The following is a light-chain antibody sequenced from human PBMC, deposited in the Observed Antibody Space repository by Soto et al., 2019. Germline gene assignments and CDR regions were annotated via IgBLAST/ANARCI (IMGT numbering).Light chain of an antibody. CDR1: QSISSY. J-gene: IGKJ2*01. V-gene: IGKV1-39*01. CDR2: SAS. Sequence: DIQMTQSPSYLSASVGDRVTITCRASQSISSYLNWYQQKPGKAPKLLISSASSLQSGVPSRFSGSGSGTDFTLTISSLQPEDFATYYCQQSYSTPYTFGQGTKLEIK. CDR3: QQSYSTPYT.